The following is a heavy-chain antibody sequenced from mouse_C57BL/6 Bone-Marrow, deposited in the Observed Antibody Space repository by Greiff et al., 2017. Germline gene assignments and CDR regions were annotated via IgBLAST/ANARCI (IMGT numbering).Heavy chain of an antibody. D-gene: IGHD2-3*01. CDR2: FYPGSGSI. V-gene: IGHV1-62-2*01. CDR3: ARHEVYDGYYAWFAY. CDR1: GYTFTEYT. Sequence: QVQLQQSGAELVKPGASVKLSCKASGYTFTEYTIHWVKQRSGQGLEWIGWFYPGSGSIKDNEKFKDTATLTADKSSSTVYMELSRLTSEDSAVYFCARHEVYDGYYAWFAYWGQGTLVTVSA. J-gene: IGHJ3*01.